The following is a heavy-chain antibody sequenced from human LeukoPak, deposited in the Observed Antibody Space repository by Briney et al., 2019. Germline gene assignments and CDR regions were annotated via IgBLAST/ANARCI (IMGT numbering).Heavy chain of an antibody. CDR2: IFYSGVT. D-gene: IGHD6-25*01. CDR1: GGSISPYY. V-gene: IGHV4-59*01. CDR3: ARAETLAAIYFDF. J-gene: IGHJ4*02. Sequence: SETLSLTCSVSGGSISPYYWSWIRQPPGKGLEWIGYIFYSGVTTYDPSLKSRVSISLDSPKNQFFLRLTSVTAADTAMYYCARAETLAAIYFDFWGQGRLVTVSS.